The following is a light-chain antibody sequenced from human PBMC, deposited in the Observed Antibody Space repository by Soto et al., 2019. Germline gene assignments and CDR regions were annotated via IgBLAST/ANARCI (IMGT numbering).Light chain of an antibody. V-gene: IGLV2-11*01. CDR2: DVS. J-gene: IGLJ1*01. Sequence: QSVRTQPRSVSGSPGQSVTISCTGTSSDVGGYNYVSWYQQHPGKAPKLMIYDVSKRPSGVPDRFSGSTSGNTASLTISGLQAEDAADYYSCSHAGSYTRVFGTGTKVTVL. CDR3: CSHAGSYTRV. CDR1: SSDVGGYNY.